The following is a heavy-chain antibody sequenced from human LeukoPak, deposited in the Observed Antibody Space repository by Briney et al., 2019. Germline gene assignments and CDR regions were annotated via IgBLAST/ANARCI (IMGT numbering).Heavy chain of an antibody. J-gene: IGHJ4*02. V-gene: IGHV4-31*03. D-gene: IGHD4-17*01. CDR1: GGSISSGGYH. CDR2: IYYSGST. CDR3: ARGHDYGDYGLDY. Sequence: PSETLSLTCTVSGGSISSGGYHWSWIRQHPGKGLEWIGYIYYSGSTYYNPSLKSRVTISVDTSKNQFSLKLSSVTAADTAVYYCARGHDYGDYGLDYWGQGTLVTVSS.